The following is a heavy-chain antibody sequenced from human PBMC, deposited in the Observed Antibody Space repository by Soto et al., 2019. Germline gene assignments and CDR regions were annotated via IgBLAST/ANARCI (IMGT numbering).Heavy chain of an antibody. Sequence: SETLSLTCAVYGGSFSGYYWSWIRQPPGKGLEWIGEINHSGSTNYNPSLKSRVTISVDTSKNQFSLKLSSVTAADTAVYYCARDVLLVRPGSYGMDVWGQGTTVTVSS. CDR2: INHSGST. D-gene: IGHD3-10*01. CDR1: GGSFSGYY. CDR3: ARDVLLVRPGSYGMDV. J-gene: IGHJ6*02. V-gene: IGHV4-34*01.